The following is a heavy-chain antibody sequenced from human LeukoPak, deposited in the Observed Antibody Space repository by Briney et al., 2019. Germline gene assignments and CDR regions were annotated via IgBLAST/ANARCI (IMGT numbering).Heavy chain of an antibody. J-gene: IGHJ4*02. CDR2: TYYRSKWYN. Sequence: SQTLSLTCAISGDSVSSNTAAWNWIRPSPSRGLEWLGRTYYRSKWYNEYAVSVKSRITINPDTTKNQFSLQLSSVTPDDTAVYYCARGWHSYYFDYWGQGTLVTVSS. CDR1: GDSVSSNTAA. D-gene: IGHD6-13*01. V-gene: IGHV6-1*01. CDR3: ARGWHSYYFDY.